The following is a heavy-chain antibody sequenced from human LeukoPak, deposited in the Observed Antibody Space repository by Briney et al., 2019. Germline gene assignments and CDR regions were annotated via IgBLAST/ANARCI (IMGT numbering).Heavy chain of an antibody. CDR1: GFTFGSYA. CDR3: ASSGPYSSGWYAFDI. CDR2: ISGSGGST. D-gene: IGHD6-19*01. J-gene: IGHJ3*02. Sequence: GGSLRLSCAASGFTFGSYAMSWVRQAPGKGLEWVSAISGSGGSTYYADSVKGRFTISRDNSKNTLYLQMNNLRAEDTAVYYCASSGPYSSGWYAFDIWGQGTMVTVSS. V-gene: IGHV3-23*01.